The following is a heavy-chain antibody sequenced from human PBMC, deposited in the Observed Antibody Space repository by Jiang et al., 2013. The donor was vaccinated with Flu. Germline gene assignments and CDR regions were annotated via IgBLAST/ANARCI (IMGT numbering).Heavy chain of an antibody. CDR2: IYYSGST. CDR1: GGSISSSSYY. J-gene: IGHJ6*03. V-gene: IGHV4-39*01. Sequence: LLKPSETLSLTCTVSGGSISSSSYYWGWIRQPPGKGLEWIGSIYYSGSTYYNPSLKSRVTISVDTSKNQFSLKLSSVTAADTAVYYCAQSRSEWYYYYYMDVWGKGTTVTVSS. D-gene: IGHD2-2*01. CDR3: AQSRSEWYYYYYMDV.